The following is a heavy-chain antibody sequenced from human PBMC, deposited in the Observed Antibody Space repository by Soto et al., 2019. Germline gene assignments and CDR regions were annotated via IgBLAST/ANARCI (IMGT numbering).Heavy chain of an antibody. CDR1: GGTFSSYA. D-gene: IGHD3-22*01. J-gene: IGHJ5*02. CDR3: ASQTYYYDSSGYYWFDP. Sequence: SVKVSCKASGGTFSSYAISWVRQAPGQGLEWMGGIIPIFGTANYAQKFQGRVTITADESTSTAYMELSSLRSEDTAVYYCASQTYYYDSSGYYWFDPWGQGTLVTVSS. V-gene: IGHV1-69*13. CDR2: IIPIFGTA.